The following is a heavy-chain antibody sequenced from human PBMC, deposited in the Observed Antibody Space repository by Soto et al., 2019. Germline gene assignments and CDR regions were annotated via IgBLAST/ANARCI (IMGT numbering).Heavy chain of an antibody. CDR2: IYYSGST. V-gene: IGHV4-61*01. Sequence: PSETLSLTCTVSGGSVSSGSYYWSWIRQPPGKGLEWIGYIYYSGSTNYNPSLKSRVTISVDTSKNQFSLKLSSVTAADTAVYYCARVRSSGYYNWFDPWGQGTLVTVSS. CDR1: GGSVSSGSYY. D-gene: IGHD3-22*01. CDR3: ARVRSSGYYNWFDP. J-gene: IGHJ5*02.